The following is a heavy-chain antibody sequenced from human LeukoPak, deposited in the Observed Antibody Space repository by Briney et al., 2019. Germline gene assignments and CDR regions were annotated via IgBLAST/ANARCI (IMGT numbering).Heavy chain of an antibody. CDR1: GFTFSSYG. CDR2: IRYDGSNK. V-gene: IGHV3-30*02. Sequence: GGSLGLSCAASGFTFSSYGMHWVRQAPGKGLEWVAFIRYDGSNKYYADSVKGRFTISRDNSKNTLYLQMNSPRAEDTAVYYCAKDDRGSYYVVLDYWGQGTLVTVSS. D-gene: IGHD1-26*01. CDR3: AKDDRGSYYVVLDY. J-gene: IGHJ4*02.